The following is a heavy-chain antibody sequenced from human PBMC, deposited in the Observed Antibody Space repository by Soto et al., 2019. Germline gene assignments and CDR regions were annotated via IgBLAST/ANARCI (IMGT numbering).Heavy chain of an antibody. D-gene: IGHD1-26*01. V-gene: IGHV3-30*18. CDR1: GFTFSHYD. Sequence: QVQLVEAGGGVVQPGRSLRLSCAASGFTFSHYDMHWVRQAPGKGLEWVALMSYEGSNEYYADSVKGRFTTSRDNSKNTRYLQMHSLRAEDTAVYYCAKDGSQNFDYWGQGTLVTVSS. CDR3: AKDGSQNFDY. CDR2: MSYEGSNE. J-gene: IGHJ4*02.